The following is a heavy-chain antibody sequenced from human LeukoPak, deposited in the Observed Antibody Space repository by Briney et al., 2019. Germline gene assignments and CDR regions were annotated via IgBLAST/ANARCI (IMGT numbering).Heavy chain of an antibody. J-gene: IGHJ4*02. CDR2: ISNTGSII. D-gene: IGHD1-1*01. CDR1: GFTFSDYY. V-gene: IGHV3-11*01. Sequence: GGSLRLSCAASGFTFSDYYMSWVRQAPGEGLEWVSYISNTGSIIYYADSVKGRFTISRDNAKNSLFLQTNSLRAEDTAVYYCARDTAEDGRGTTFDHWGQGTLVTVSS. CDR3: ARDTAEDGRGTTFDH.